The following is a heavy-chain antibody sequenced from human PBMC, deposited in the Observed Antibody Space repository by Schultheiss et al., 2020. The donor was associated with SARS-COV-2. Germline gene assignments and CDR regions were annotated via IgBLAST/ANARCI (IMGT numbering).Heavy chain of an antibody. CDR2: IDWDDDK. CDR3: AHRHAGDPPYWFDP. CDR1: GFSLSTSGVG. V-gene: IGHV2-70*12. Sequence: SGPTLVKPTQTLTLTCTFSGFSLSTSGVGVGWIRQPPGKALEWLALIDWDDDKYYSTSLKTRLTITKDTSKNQVVLTMTNMDPVDTATYYCAHRHAGDPPYWFDPWGQGTLVTVSS. D-gene: IGHD7-27*01. J-gene: IGHJ5*02.